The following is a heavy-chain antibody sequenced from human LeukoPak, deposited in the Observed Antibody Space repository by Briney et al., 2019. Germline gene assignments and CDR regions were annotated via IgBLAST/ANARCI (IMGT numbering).Heavy chain of an antibody. D-gene: IGHD6-13*01. CDR3: ARDYSGHYYFDY. J-gene: IGHJ4*02. CDR1: GFTFSDFW. V-gene: IGHV3-7*01. CDR2: IRQDGRDT. Sequence: GGSLRLSCVASGFTFSDFWMSWVRHSPTRGLEWVANIRQDGRDTNYVGSVMGRFTISRDNGKNSVFLQMSSVRDEDTAVYYCARDYSGHYYFDYWGQGTLVTVSS.